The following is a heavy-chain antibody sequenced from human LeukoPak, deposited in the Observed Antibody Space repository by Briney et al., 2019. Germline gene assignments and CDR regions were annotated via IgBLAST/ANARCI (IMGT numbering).Heavy chain of an antibody. J-gene: IGHJ4*02. CDR3: ATQGRANDYTFDY. Sequence: ASVKVSCKASGYTFTGYYMHWVRQAPGKGLEWMGGFDPEDGETIYAQKFQGRVTMTEDTSTDTAYMELSSLRSEDTAVYYCATQGRANDYTFDYWGQGTLVTVSS. CDR1: GYTFTGYY. V-gene: IGHV1-24*01. D-gene: IGHD4-11*01. CDR2: FDPEDGET.